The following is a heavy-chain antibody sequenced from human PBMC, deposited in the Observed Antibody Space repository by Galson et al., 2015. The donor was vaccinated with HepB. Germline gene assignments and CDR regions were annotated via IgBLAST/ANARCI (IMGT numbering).Heavy chain of an antibody. CDR3: ARDQSLRYFDWFALSNDAFDI. CDR1: GFTFSSYA. J-gene: IGHJ3*02. CDR2: IKQDGSEK. V-gene: IGHV3-7*01. D-gene: IGHD3-9*01. Sequence: SLRLSCAASGFTFSSYAMSWVRQAPGKGLEWVANIKQDGSEKYYVDSVKGRFTISRDNAKNSLYLQMNSLRAEDTAVYYCARDQSLRYFDWFALSNDAFDIWGQGTMVTVSS.